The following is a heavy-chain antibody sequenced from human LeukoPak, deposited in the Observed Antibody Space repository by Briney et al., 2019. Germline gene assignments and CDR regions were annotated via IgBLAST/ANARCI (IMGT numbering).Heavy chain of an antibody. CDR3: ARGAALRRPHPWLRFGWYFDL. CDR1: SGSFSGYY. J-gene: IGHJ2*01. Sequence: SETLSLTCAVYSGSFSGYYWSWIRQPPRKGLEWIGEINQRGNTNYNPSLKSRVTISVAASKSQCSLKLSSVTAADAAVYYCARGAALRRPHPWLRFGWYFDLWGRGTLVTVSS. CDR2: INQRGNT. V-gene: IGHV4-34*01. D-gene: IGHD3-10*01.